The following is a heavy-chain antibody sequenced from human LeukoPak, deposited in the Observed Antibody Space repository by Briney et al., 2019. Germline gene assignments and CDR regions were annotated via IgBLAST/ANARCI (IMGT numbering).Heavy chain of an antibody. D-gene: IGHD5-24*01. Sequence: KPGGSLRLSCAASGFTFSDYYMNWIRQAPGKGLEWVSYISNTGSAVYYADSVKGRFTISGDKAKNSLYLQMNSLRVEDTAVYYCARDYKYAFDNWGQGTLVTVSS. CDR3: ARDYKYAFDN. V-gene: IGHV3-11*04. J-gene: IGHJ4*02. CDR2: ISNTGSAV. CDR1: GFTFSDYY.